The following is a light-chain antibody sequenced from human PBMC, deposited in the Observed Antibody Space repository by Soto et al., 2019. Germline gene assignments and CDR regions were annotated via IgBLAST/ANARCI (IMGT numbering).Light chain of an antibody. CDR2: AAS. Sequence: EVVLAQSPGTLSLSPGERATLSCRASQSVSSSQLAWFQQKPGQAPRLLIYAASWRAAGIPDRFSGSGSGTDFTLTISRLEPADFAVYYCQQSYSTPRTFGQGTKLEIK. V-gene: IGKV3-20*01. CDR1: QSVSSSQ. J-gene: IGKJ2*01. CDR3: QQSYSTPRT.